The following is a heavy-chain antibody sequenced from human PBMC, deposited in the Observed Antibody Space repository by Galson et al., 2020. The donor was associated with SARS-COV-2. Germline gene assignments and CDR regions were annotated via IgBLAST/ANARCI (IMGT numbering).Heavy chain of an antibody. CDR3: ARDVDPYRGVTPVGIDL. J-gene: IGHJ2*01. CDR2: VYKSGST. CDR1: GASITSGGYY. V-gene: IGHV4-31*03. D-gene: IGHD5-12*01. Sequence: SQTLSLTCTVSGASITSGGYYWSWIRQPPGRGLEWIGFVYKSGSTFSNPFLKSRVTISMDTSKDQFSLELRSVTAADTAVYYCARDVDPYRGVTPVGIDLWGRGTLVTVSS.